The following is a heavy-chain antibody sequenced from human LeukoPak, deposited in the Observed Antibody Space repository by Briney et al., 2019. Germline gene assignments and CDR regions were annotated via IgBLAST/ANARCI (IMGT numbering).Heavy chain of an antibody. J-gene: IGHJ4*02. CDR2: IKSKTDGETA. CDR3: VTDRDSSGWFYFDY. Sequence: GGSLRLSCEASGLIFSNAWMTWVRQAPGKGLEWVGRIKSKTDGETADYAAPMKGRFTVSRDDSKDTLYLQTNSLKTDDTAVYYCVTDRDSSGWFYFDYWGQGTLVTVSS. V-gene: IGHV3-15*01. CDR1: GLIFSNAW. D-gene: IGHD6-19*01.